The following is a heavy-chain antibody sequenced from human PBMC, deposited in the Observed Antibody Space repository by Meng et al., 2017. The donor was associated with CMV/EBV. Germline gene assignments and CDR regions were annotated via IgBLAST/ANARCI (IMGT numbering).Heavy chain of an antibody. D-gene: IGHD3-10*01. V-gene: IGHV5-51*01. CDR1: GYSFTSYW. CDR3: ARQIPNYYGSGSYYRLGWFDP. Sequence: GESLKISCKGSGYSFTSYWIGWVRQMPGKGLEWMGIIYPGDSDTRYSPSFQGQVTISADKSISTAYLQWSSLKASDTAMYYCARQIPNYYGSGSYYRLGWFDPWGQGTLVTVPQ. J-gene: IGHJ5*02. CDR2: IYPGDSDT.